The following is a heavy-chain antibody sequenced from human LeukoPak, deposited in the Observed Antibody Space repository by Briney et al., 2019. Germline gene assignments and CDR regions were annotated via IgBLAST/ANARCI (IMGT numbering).Heavy chain of an antibody. CDR2: ISCDGSNK. D-gene: IGHD2-2*02. V-gene: IGHV3-30*18. CDR3: AKVRGDIVVVPAAISDGMDV. CDR1: GFTFSSYG. Sequence: GGSLRLSCAASGFTFSSYGMHWVRQAPGKGLEWVAVISCDGSNKYYADSVKGRFTISRDNSKNTLYLQMNSLRAEDTAVYYCAKVRGDIVVVPAAISDGMDVWGQGTTVTVSS. J-gene: IGHJ6*02.